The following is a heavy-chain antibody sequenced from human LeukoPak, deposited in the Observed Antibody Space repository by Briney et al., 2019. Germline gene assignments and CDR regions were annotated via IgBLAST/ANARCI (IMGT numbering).Heavy chain of an antibody. CDR2: INHSGST. Sequence: PSETLSLTCAVYGGSFSGYYWSWLRQPPGKGLEWIGEINHSGSTNYNPSLKSRVTISVDTSKNQFSLKLSSVTAADTAVYYCARGRPKKLLWFGEPPAGCAFDIWGQGTMVTVSS. V-gene: IGHV4-34*01. CDR1: GGSFSGYY. J-gene: IGHJ3*02. CDR3: ARGRPKKLLWFGEPPAGCAFDI. D-gene: IGHD3-10*01.